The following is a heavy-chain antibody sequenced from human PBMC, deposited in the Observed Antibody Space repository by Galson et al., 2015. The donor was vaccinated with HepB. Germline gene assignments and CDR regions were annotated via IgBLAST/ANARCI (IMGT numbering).Heavy chain of an antibody. Sequence: SLRLSCAASGFTFSSYAMHWVRQAPGKGLEWVAVISYDGSNKYYADSVKGRFTISRDNSKNTLYLQMNSLRAEDTAVYYCATQTAVDPNYFDYWGQGTLVTVSS. V-gene: IGHV3-30*04. CDR3: ATQTAVDPNYFDY. CDR2: ISYDGSNK. D-gene: IGHD6-19*01. J-gene: IGHJ4*02. CDR1: GFTFSSYA.